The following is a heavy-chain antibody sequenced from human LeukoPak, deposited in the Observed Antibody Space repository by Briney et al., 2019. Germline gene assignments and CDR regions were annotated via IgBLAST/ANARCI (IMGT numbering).Heavy chain of an antibody. CDR2: IYSGGNT. Sequence: GGSLRLSCTVSGFTVSINSMSWVRQAPGKGLEWVSFIYSGGNTHYSDSVKGRFTISRDNSKNTLYLQMNSLRAEDTAVYYCARGADSGYSSDNWGQGTLVSVSS. V-gene: IGHV3-66*01. J-gene: IGHJ4*02. CDR1: GFTVSINS. CDR3: ARGADSGYSSDN. D-gene: IGHD3-9*01.